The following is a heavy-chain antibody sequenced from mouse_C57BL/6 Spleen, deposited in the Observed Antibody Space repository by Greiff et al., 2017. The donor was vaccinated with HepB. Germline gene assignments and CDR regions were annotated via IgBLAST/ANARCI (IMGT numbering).Heavy chain of an antibody. J-gene: IGHJ2*01. CDR2: TNPTNGRT. CDR3: ARIKKIVATYFDY. D-gene: IGHD1-1*01. V-gene: IGHV1S81*02. Sequence: QVQLKQSGAELVKAGASVKMSCKASGYTFTSYWMHWVKQRLGQGLEWFAETNPTNGRTYYNEKFKSKATLTVDKSSSTAYMLLSGPTCEDSAVYYCARIKKIVATYFDYWGQGTTLTVSP. CDR1: GYTFTSYW.